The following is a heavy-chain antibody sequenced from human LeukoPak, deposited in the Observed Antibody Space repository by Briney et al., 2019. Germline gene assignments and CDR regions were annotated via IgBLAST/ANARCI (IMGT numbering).Heavy chain of an antibody. J-gene: IGHJ5*02. Sequence: GGSLRLSCAASGFTFSNAWMSWVRQAPGKGLEWVGRIKSKTDGGTTDYAAPVKGRFTISRDDSKNTLYLQMNSLRAEDTAVYYCAKDRSNGYNWVDPWGQGTLVTVSS. V-gene: IGHV3-15*01. D-gene: IGHD2-8*01. CDR1: GFTFSNAW. CDR2: IKSKTDGGTT. CDR3: AKDRSNGYNWVDP.